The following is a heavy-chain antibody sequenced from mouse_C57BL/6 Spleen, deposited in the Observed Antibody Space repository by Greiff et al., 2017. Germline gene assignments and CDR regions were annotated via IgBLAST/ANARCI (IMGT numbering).Heavy chain of an antibody. J-gene: IGHJ4*01. V-gene: IGHV1-50*01. CDR3: ASLYYGSRGGAMDY. CDR2: IDPSDSYT. Sequence: QVQLQQPGAELVKPGASVKLSCKASGYTFTSYWMQWVKQRPGQGLEWIGEIDPSDSYTNYNQKFKGKATLTVDTSSSTAYMQLSSLTSEDSAVYYCASLYYGSRGGAMDYWGQGTSVTVSS. CDR1: GYTFTSYW. D-gene: IGHD1-1*01.